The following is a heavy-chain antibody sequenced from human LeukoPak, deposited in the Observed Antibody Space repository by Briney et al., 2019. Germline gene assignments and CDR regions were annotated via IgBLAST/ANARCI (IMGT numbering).Heavy chain of an antibody. CDR1: GITFSSYA. Sequence: PGGSLRLSCAASGITFSSYAMSWVRQAPGKGLEWVSGISGSGGSTYYADSVKGRFTISRDNSKSTLYLQMNSLRAEDTAVYYCAKWGIVVVPAASVWGQGTTVTVSS. J-gene: IGHJ6*02. V-gene: IGHV3-23*01. CDR2: ISGSGGST. D-gene: IGHD2-2*01. CDR3: AKWGIVVVPAASV.